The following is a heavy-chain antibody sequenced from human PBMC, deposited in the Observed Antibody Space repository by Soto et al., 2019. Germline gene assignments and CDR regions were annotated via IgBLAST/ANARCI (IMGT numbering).Heavy chain of an antibody. D-gene: IGHD2-2*01. CDR3: ARTQCSSTRCYVGSWDY. CDR2: IDPNSGGT. CDR1: GYTFTGYY. Sequence: QVQLVQSGAEVKKPGASVKVSCKASGYTFTGYYMHWVRQAPGQGLEWMGWIDPNSGGTNYAQKFQGWVTMTRDTSXSXADMELSRLRSDDTAVYYCARTQCSSTRCYVGSWDYWGQGTLVTVSS. J-gene: IGHJ4*02. V-gene: IGHV1-2*04.